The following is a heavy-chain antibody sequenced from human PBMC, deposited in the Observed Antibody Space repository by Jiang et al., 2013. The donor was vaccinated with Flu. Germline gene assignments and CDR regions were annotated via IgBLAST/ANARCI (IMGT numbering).Heavy chain of an antibody. J-gene: IGHJ4*02. CDR2: IKQDGSEK. Sequence: QLLESGGGLVQPGGSLRLSCAASGFTFSSYWMSWVRQAPGKGLEWVANIKQDGSEKYYVDSVKGRFTLSRDNAKNSLYLQMNSLKAEDTAVYYCARDIGGDYTGRGLDYWGQGTLVTVSS. D-gene: IGHD4-17*01. CDR3: ARDIGGDYTGRGLDY. CDR1: GFTFSSYW. V-gene: IGHV3-7*03.